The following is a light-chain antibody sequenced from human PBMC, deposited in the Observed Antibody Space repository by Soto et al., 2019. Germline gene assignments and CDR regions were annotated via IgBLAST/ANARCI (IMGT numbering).Light chain of an antibody. CDR2: DAS. V-gene: IGKV3-11*01. Sequence: EIVLTQSPATLSLSPWERATLSCRASQSVSSYLAWYQQKPGQAPRLLIYDASNRATGIPARFSGSGSGTDFTLTISSPEPEDFAVYYCQQRSNWPRTFGQGTKVDIK. J-gene: IGKJ1*01. CDR3: QQRSNWPRT. CDR1: QSVSSY.